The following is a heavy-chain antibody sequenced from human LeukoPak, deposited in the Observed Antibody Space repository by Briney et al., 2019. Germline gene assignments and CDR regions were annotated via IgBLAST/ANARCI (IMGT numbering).Heavy chain of an antibody. D-gene: IGHD4-17*01. V-gene: IGHV1-69*06. Sequence: ASVKVSCKASGGTFSSYAISWVRQAPGPGLEWMGGIIPIFGTANYAQKFQGRVTITADKSTSTAYMELSSLRSEDTAVYYCASTVTTSRGPDYWGQGTLVTVSS. CDR2: IIPIFGTA. CDR3: ASTVTTSRGPDY. CDR1: GGTFSSYA. J-gene: IGHJ4*02.